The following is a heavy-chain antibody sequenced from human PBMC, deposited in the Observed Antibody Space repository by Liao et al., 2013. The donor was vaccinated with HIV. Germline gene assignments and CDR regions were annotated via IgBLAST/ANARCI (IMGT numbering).Heavy chain of an antibody. Sequence: QVQLQESGPGLVKPSETLTLTCSVSGGSISGYYWSWLRQSAVKGLEWIGHISSSGTSVYNPSLKSRVTVSVDTAKNQIFLILTSLTAADSGVYFCARGGGFYDFWRPDYYYYYMDVWGKGTTVTVSS. J-gene: IGHJ6*03. CDR2: ISSSGTS. D-gene: IGHD3-3*01. V-gene: IGHV4-4*07. CDR1: GGSISGYY. CDR3: ARGGGFYDFWRPDYYYYYMDV.